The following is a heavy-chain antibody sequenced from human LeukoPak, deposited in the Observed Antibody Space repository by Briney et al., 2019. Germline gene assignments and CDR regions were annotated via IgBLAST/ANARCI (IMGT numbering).Heavy chain of an antibody. CDR3: AKDLGRSPYTEEDAFDI. CDR2: ISWNSGSI. J-gene: IGHJ3*02. V-gene: IGHV3-9*01. CDR1: GFTFDDYA. Sequence: PGRSLRLSCAASGFTFDDYAMHWVRQAPGKGLEWVSDISWNSGSIGYADSVKGRFTISRDNAKNSLYLQMNSLRAEDTALYYCAKDLGRSPYTEEDAFDIWGQGTMVTVSS. D-gene: IGHD2-2*02.